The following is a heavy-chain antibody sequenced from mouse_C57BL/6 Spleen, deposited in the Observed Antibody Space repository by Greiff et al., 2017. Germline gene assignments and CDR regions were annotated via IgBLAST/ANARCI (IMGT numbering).Heavy chain of an antibody. CDR3: ASSYYSNLYAMDY. CDR2: IYPGDGDT. Sequence: QVQLQQSGPELVKPGASVKISCKASGYAFSSSWMNWVKQRPGKGLEWIGRIYPGDGDTNYNGKFKGKATLTADKSYSTAYMQLSSLTSEYSAVYFCASSYYSNLYAMDYWGQGTSVTVSS. J-gene: IGHJ4*01. D-gene: IGHD2-5*01. CDR1: GYAFSSSW. V-gene: IGHV1-82*01.